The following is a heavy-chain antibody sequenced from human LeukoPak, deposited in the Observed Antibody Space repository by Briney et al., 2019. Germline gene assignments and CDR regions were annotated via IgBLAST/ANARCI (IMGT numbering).Heavy chain of an antibody. D-gene: IGHD6-19*01. J-gene: IGHJ4*02. CDR1: GYTFTNYN. CDR3: ARRVADHFDY. V-gene: IGHV1-8*01. Sequence: ASVKVSCKASGYTFTNYNIHWVRQASGHGLEWMGGMNPNSGNTDSTQKFQGKLGMTRETSVSTAYRELTSLRSDETAVYYCARRVADHFDYWGQGTLVTVSS. CDR2: MNPNSGNT.